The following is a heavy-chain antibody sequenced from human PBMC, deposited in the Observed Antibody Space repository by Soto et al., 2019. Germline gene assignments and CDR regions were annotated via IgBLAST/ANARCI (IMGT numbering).Heavy chain of an antibody. J-gene: IGHJ4*02. CDR3: AKWTRRYCSGGRCYLDDPFDY. D-gene: IGHD2-15*01. V-gene: IGHV3-23*01. CDR2: ISGSAAST. Sequence: EVHLLESGGDLVQPGGSLRLSCAASGFTFSKYAMSWVRQAPGKGLDWVSGISGSAASTFYADSVKGRFTISRDNSKNTLYLQMNSLRSEDTAVYYCAKWTRRYCSGGRCYLDDPFDYWGPGTLVTVSS. CDR1: GFTFSKYA.